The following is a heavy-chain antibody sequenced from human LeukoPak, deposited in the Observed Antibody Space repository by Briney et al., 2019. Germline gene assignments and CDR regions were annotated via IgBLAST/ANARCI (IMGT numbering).Heavy chain of an antibody. CDR2: IWYDGRNK. V-gene: IGHV3-33*01. CDR1: GFSFSGFG. Sequence: GGSLRLSCAASGFSFSGFGMHWVRQAPGKGLEWVTFIWYDGRNKYYADSVKGRFSISRDNSKNTLYLQMNSLRAEDTAVYYCARGPSGYHNTGGQGTLVTVSS. J-gene: IGHJ4*02. CDR3: ARGPSGYHNT. D-gene: IGHD5-12*01.